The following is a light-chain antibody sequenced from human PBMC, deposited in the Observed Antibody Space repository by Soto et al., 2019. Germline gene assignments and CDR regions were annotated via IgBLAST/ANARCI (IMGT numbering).Light chain of an antibody. V-gene: IGLV2-14*01. J-gene: IGLJ1*01. CDR2: AVS. CDR1: SSDVGDYNY. Sequence: QSALAQPASVSGSPGQSITISCTGTSSDVGDYNYVSWYQQHPGKAPKLMITAVSNRPSGVSDRFSGSKSGNTASLTISGLQAEDESDYYCSYMRNSLYVFGTGTKVIVL. CDR3: SYMRNSLYV.